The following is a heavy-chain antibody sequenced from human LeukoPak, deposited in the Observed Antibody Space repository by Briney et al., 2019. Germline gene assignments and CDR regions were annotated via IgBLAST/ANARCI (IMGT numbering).Heavy chain of an antibody. CDR1: GFTFSSYA. V-gene: IGHV3-23*01. CDR3: AKAMVRGVIIEEFDP. Sequence: GGSLRLSCAASGFTFSSYAMSWVRQAPGKGLEWVSAISGSGGSTYYADSVKGRFTISRDNSKNTLYLQMNSLRAEDTAVYYCAKAMVRGVIIEEFDPWGQGTLVTVSS. CDR2: ISGSGGST. D-gene: IGHD3-10*01. J-gene: IGHJ5*02.